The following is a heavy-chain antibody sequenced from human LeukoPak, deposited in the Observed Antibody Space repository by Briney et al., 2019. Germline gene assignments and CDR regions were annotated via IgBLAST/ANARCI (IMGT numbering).Heavy chain of an antibody. CDR1: GGSISSYY. V-gene: IGHV4-59*12. D-gene: IGHD4-23*01. Sequence: SETLSLTCTVSGGSISSYYWSWIRQPPGKGLEWIGYIHYSGTTNYNPSLKSRVTISLDTSKNQFSLKLSSVTAADTAVYYCARLRVVTPRFDYWGQGTLVTVSS. CDR2: IHYSGTT. CDR3: ARLRVVTPRFDY. J-gene: IGHJ4*02.